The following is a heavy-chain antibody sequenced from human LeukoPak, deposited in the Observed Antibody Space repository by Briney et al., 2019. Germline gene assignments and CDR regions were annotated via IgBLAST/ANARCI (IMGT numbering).Heavy chain of an antibody. CDR1: GGSISSGGYY. J-gene: IGHJ4*02. Sequence: PSQTLSLTCTVSGGSISSGGYYWRWIRQHPGKGLEWIGYIYYSGSTYYNPSLKSRVTISVDTSKNQFSLELSSVTAADTAVYYCARERDYYDSSAIDYWGQGTLVTVSS. CDR2: IYYSGST. D-gene: IGHD3-22*01. CDR3: ARERDYYDSSAIDY. V-gene: IGHV4-31*03.